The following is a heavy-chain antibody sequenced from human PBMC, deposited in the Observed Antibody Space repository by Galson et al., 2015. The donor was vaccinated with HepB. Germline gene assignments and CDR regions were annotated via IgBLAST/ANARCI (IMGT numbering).Heavy chain of an antibody. D-gene: IGHD3-10*01. J-gene: IGHJ4*02. CDR2: ISGSGGST. Sequence: SLRLSCAASGFTFSSYAMSWVRQAPGKGLEWVSAISGSGGSTYYADSVKGRFTISRDNSKNTLYLQMNSLRAEDTAVYYCAKCGMSDLWFGELIFDYWGQGTLVTVSS. CDR3: AKCGMSDLWFGELIFDY. CDR1: GFTFSSYA. V-gene: IGHV3-23*01.